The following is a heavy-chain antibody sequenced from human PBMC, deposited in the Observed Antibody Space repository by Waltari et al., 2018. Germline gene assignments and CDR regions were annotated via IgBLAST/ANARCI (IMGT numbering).Heavy chain of an antibody. D-gene: IGHD6-19*01. CDR3: AKPPLAGYSSGWSLDY. V-gene: IGHV3-30*02. CDR2: IRYDGSNK. Sequence: QVQLVESGGGVVQPGGSLRLSCAASGFTFSSYGMHWVRQAPGKGLEWVAFIRYDGSNKYYADSVKGRFTISRDNSKNTLYLQMNSLRAEDTAVYYCAKPPLAGYSSGWSLDYWGQGTLVTVSS. J-gene: IGHJ4*02. CDR1: GFTFSSYG.